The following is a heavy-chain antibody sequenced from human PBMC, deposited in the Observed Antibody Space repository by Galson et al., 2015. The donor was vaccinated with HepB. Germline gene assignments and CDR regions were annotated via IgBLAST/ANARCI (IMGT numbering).Heavy chain of an antibody. V-gene: IGHV1-69-2*01. CDR3: ATDSVREGIVVVPAATYYYYGMDV. J-gene: IGHJ6*02. D-gene: IGHD2-2*01. Sequence: VKVSCKVSGYTFTDYYMHWVQQAPGKGLEWMGLVDPEDGETIYAEKFQGRVTITADTSTDTAYMELSSLRSEDTAVYYCATDSVREGIVVVPAATYYYYGMDVWGQGTTVTVSS. CDR1: GYTFTDYY. CDR2: VDPEDGET.